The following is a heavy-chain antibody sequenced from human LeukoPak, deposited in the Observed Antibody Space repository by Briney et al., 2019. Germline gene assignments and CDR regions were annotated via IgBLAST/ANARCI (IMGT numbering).Heavy chain of an antibody. CDR2: IGRRDNNR. CDR3: AKEHSSGWPNLDS. CDR1: IFTFYLYT. J-gene: IGHJ4*02. D-gene: IGHD6-19*01. V-gene: IGHV3-43*01. Sequence: GRTLRLSCAFCIFTFYLYTTHCAPDAPERGLEWVSLIGRRDNNRYYADSVRGRFTISRDNSKTSLYLQMNSLRTEDTALYYCAKEHSSGWPNLDSWGRGTLVTVSS.